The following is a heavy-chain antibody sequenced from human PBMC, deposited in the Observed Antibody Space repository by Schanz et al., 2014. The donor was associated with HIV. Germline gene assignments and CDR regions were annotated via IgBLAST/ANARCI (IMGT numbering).Heavy chain of an antibody. V-gene: IGHV3-30*18. CDR3: AKAGLFFGQLWLGFFDY. J-gene: IGHJ4*02. Sequence: VQLLESGGGLVQPGGSLRLSCAASGFNFNNYAMTWVRQAPGKGLEWVAVISYDGSNKKYADSVKGRFTISRDNSKNTLYLQMKSLRPEDTAVYYCAKAGLFFGQLWLGFFDYWGQGAQVTVSS. CDR2: ISYDGSNK. CDR1: GFNFNNYA. D-gene: IGHD5-18*01.